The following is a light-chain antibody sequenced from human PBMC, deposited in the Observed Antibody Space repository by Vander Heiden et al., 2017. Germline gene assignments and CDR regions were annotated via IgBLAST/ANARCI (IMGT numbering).Light chain of an antibody. CDR1: QGISTW. CDR3: QQYNSYSWT. J-gene: IGKJ1*01. Sequence: DIQMTQSPSILSASVGDRVTITCRASQGISTWLGWYQQKPGKAPKLLIYWTSSLESGVPSRFSGSGSGTEFTLTVSSLQPDDFATYYIQQYNSYSWTFGPGTKVEIK. CDR2: WTS. V-gene: IGKV1-5*03.